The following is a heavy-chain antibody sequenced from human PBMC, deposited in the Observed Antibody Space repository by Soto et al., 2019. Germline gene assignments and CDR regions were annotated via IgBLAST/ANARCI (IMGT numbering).Heavy chain of an antibody. D-gene: IGHD3-16*02. V-gene: IGHV4-31*03. J-gene: IGHJ6*02. CDR1: GGSISSGGYY. CDR2: IYYSGST. CDR3: ASSPRLGELSLLKLGGANRYYYGMDV. Sequence: SETLSLTCTVSGGSISSGGYYWSWIRQHPGKGLERIGYIYYSGSTYYNTSLKSRVNISVDTSKNQLSLNLSSVTAADTAVYYCASSPRLGELSLLKLGGANRYYYGMDVWGQGTTVTVSS.